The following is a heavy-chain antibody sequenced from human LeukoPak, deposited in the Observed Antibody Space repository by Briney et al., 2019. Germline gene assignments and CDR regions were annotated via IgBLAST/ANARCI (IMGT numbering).Heavy chain of an antibody. J-gene: IGHJ4*02. D-gene: IGHD3-16*02. CDR3: ARASWGSYRPAY. Sequence: PGGSLRLSCAASGFTFDDHNMHWVRQAPGKGPEWLSSISSASNYTYSADSVKGRFTISRDNAKNSLYLQMHSLRAEDTAVYYCARASWGSYRPAYWGQGSLVTVSS. V-gene: IGHV3-21*01. CDR2: ISSASNYT. CDR1: GFTFDDHN.